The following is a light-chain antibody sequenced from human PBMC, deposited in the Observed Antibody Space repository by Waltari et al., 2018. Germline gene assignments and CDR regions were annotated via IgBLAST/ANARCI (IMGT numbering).Light chain of an antibody. CDR2: DSP. J-gene: IGKJ1*01. CDR1: QSVSSY. CDR3: QQCSISGT. Sequence: EFVLTHSPATLFLSPGESATLRCRPSQSVSSYLAWYQQKPRQAPTLLFYDSPNSATGIAGRFSGSGAGTVFSLTISSLDPEDVAFYCCQQCSISGTFGQGTKVEIK. V-gene: IGKV3-11*01.